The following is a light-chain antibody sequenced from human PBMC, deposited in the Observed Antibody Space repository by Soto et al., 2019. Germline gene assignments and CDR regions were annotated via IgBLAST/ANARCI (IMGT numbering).Light chain of an antibody. Sequence: TLSCRASQSLGSDLGWYQQKPDQAPRLLIYDASNRAPGIPARFTGSGSGADFTLTISSLEPEDFAVYYCQQRRSWPRTFGQGTKVDIK. CDR3: QQRRSWPRT. CDR2: DAS. CDR1: QSLGSD. V-gene: IGKV3-11*01. J-gene: IGKJ1*01.